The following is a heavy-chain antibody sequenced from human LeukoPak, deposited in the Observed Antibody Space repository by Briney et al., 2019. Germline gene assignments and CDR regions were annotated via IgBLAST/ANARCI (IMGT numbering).Heavy chain of an antibody. J-gene: IGHJ4*02. CDR2: INPSSGGT. Sequence: ASVKVSCKASGYTFTGYYMHWVRQAPGQGLEWMGWINPSSGGTNYAQKFQGRVTMTRDTSISTAYMELSRLRSDDTAVYYCARDLKAHGYSYTIPDYWGQGTLVTVSS. V-gene: IGHV1-2*02. CDR3: ARDLKAHGYSYTIPDY. D-gene: IGHD5-18*01. CDR1: GYTFTGYY.